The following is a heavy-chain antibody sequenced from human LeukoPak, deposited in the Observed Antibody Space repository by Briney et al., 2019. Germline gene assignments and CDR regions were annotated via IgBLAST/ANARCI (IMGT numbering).Heavy chain of an antibody. CDR1: GYTFTGYY. CDR2: INPNSGGT. J-gene: IGHJ3*02. CDR3: ARGIAVAGLDAFDI. V-gene: IGHV1-2*02. Sequence: ASVKVSCKASGYTFTGYYMHWVRQAPGQGLEWMGWINPNSGGTNYAQKFQGRVTMTRDTSISTAYMELSSLRSEDTAVYYCARGIAVAGLDAFDIWGQGTMVTVSS. D-gene: IGHD6-19*01.